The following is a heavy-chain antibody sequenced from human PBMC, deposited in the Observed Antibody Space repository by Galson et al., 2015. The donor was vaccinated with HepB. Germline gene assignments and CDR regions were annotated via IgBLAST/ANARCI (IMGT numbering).Heavy chain of an antibody. Sequence: ETLSLTCTVSGGSISSYYWSWIRQPAGKGLEWIGRIYTSGSTNYNPSLKSRVTMSVDTSKNQFSLKLSSVTAADTAVYYCARERGDIVVVPAAIFPDAFDIWGQGTMVTVSS. CDR2: IYTSGST. J-gene: IGHJ3*02. CDR3: ARERGDIVVVPAAIFPDAFDI. D-gene: IGHD2-2*02. CDR1: GGSISSYY. V-gene: IGHV4-4*07.